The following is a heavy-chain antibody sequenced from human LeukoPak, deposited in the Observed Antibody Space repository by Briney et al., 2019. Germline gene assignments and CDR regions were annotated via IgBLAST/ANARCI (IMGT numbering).Heavy chain of an antibody. CDR2: IKQDGSEK. Sequence: GGSLRLSCAASRFTFSTYWMTWVRQAPGKGLEWVANIKQDGSEKYYVDSVKGRFTISRDNAKNSLYLQLNSLRAEDTAVYYCARYRGSGWVPLDYWGQGTLVTVSS. V-gene: IGHV3-7*01. D-gene: IGHD6-25*01. CDR1: RFTFSTYW. J-gene: IGHJ4*02. CDR3: ARYRGSGWVPLDY.